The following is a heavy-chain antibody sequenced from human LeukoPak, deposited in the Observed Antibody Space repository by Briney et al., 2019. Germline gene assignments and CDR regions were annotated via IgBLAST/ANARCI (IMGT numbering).Heavy chain of an antibody. D-gene: IGHD1-26*01. Sequence: SETLSLTCTVSGGSISAYCWSWIRQPPGKGLEWIGFIYYTGNTNYNPSLKSRLTISVDTSKNQISLKVSSVTAADTAVYYCVRSKSGTYSWFDPWGQGTLATVSS. J-gene: IGHJ5*02. CDR3: VRSKSGTYSWFDP. CDR1: GGSISAYC. V-gene: IGHV4-59*01. CDR2: IYYTGNT.